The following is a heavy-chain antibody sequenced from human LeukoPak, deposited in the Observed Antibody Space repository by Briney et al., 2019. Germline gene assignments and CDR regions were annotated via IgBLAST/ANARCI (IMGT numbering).Heavy chain of an antibody. V-gene: IGHV3-48*03. CDR1: GFTFSSYE. J-gene: IGHJ4*02. Sequence: GGSLRLSCAASGFTFSSYEMNWVRQAPGKGLEWVSYISSSGSTIYYADSVKGRFIISRDNAKNSLYLQMNSLRAEDTAVYYCARGFEGLRYFDWLSSTFDYWGQGTLVTVSS. D-gene: IGHD3-9*01. CDR3: ARGFEGLRYFDWLSSTFDY. CDR2: ISSSGSTI.